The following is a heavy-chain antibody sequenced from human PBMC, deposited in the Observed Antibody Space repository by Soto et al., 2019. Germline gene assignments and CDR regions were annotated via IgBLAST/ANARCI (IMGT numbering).Heavy chain of an antibody. J-gene: IGHJ4*02. Sequence: GGSLRLSCAASGFTFSSYAMSWVRQAPGKGLEWVSAISGSGGSTYYADSVKGRFTISRDNSKNTLYLQMNSLRPGDPGKGGFTIPRENSKKSRYREMNGLGAEDTALYYCAKDQEDYDSSGYAIWATPQPHYFDYWGQGTLVTVSS. CDR2: ISGSGGST. CDR1: GFTFSSYA. V-gene: IGHV3-23*01. D-gene: IGHD3-22*01. CDR3: TIPRENSKKSRYREMNGLGAEDTALYYCAKDQEDYDSSGYAIWATPQPHYFDY.